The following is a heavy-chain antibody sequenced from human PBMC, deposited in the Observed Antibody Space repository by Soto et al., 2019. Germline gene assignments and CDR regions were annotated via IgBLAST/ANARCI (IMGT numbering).Heavy chain of an antibody. Sequence: SSETLSLTCTVSGGSISSYYWSWIRQPPGKGLEWIGYIYYSGSTNYNPSLKSRVTISVDTSKNQFSLKLSSVTAADTAVYYCARHGRSMYDYVWGSYRGQYYYYGMDVWGQGTTVTVSS. CDR1: GGSISSYY. D-gene: IGHD3-16*02. CDR3: ARHGRSMYDYVWGSYRGQYYYYGMDV. V-gene: IGHV4-59*08. J-gene: IGHJ6*02. CDR2: IYYSGST.